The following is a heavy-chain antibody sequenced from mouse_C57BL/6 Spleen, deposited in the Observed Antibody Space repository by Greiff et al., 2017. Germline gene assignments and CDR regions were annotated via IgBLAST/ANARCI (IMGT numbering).Heavy chain of an antibody. CDR3: AREEITTVPYYYAMDY. CDR1: GYTFTSYW. CDR2: IHPNSGST. J-gene: IGHJ4*01. Sequence: QVQLQQPGAELVKPGGSVKLSCKASGYTFTSYWMHLVKQRPGQGLEWIGMIHPNSGSTNYNEKFKSKATLTVDKSSSTAYMQLSSLTSEDSAVYYCAREEITTVPYYYAMDYWGQGTSVTVSS. V-gene: IGHV1-64*01. D-gene: IGHD1-1*01.